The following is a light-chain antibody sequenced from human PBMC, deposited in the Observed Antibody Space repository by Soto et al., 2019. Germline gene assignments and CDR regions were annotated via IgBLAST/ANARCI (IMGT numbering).Light chain of an antibody. CDR3: HQLNSYPQT. J-gene: IGKJ1*01. CDR2: AAS. CDR1: QGISSY. V-gene: IGKV1-9*01. Sequence: DIQLTQSPSFLSASVGDRVTITCRASQGISSYLAWYQQKPGKAPKLLIYAASTLQSGVPSRFRGSGSGTEFTLTISSLQPEDFATYYCHQLNSYPQTFGQGTKVEIK.